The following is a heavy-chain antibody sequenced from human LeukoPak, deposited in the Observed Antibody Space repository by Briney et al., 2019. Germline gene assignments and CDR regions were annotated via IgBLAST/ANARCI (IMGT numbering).Heavy chain of an antibody. CDR1: GGTFSSYA. Sequence: ASVKVSCKASGGTFSSYAISWVRQAPGQGLEWMGRIIPILGIANYAQKFQGRVTITADKSTSTAYMELSSLRSEDTAVYYCAREAGWLVNSDVFDYWGQGTLSPSP. D-gene: IGHD6-19*01. CDR3: AREAGWLVNSDVFDY. CDR2: IIPILGIA. V-gene: IGHV1-69*04. J-gene: IGHJ4*02.